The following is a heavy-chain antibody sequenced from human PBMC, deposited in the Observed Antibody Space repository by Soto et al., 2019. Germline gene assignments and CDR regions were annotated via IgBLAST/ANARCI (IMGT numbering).Heavy chain of an antibody. Sequence: GGSLRLSCAASGFTFSSYSMNWVRQAPGKGLEWVSSISSSSSYIYYADSVKGRFTISRDNAKNSLYLQMNSLRAEDTAVYYCARSLDTAMVTYAFDIWGQGTMVTVSS. V-gene: IGHV3-21*01. D-gene: IGHD5-18*01. CDR1: GFTFSSYS. CDR2: ISSSSSYI. CDR3: ARSLDTAMVTYAFDI. J-gene: IGHJ3*02.